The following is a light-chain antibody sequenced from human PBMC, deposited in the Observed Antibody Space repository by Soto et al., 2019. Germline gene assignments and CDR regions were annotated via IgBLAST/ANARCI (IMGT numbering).Light chain of an antibody. CDR2: GAS. CDR1: QSVSSN. Sequence: EIVMTQSPATLSVSPGERATLSCRASQSVSSNLAWYQQKPGQAPRLLIYGASTRATVIPARFSGSGSVTEFTLTISSPQSEDFAVYYCQQYSNWPITFGPGTKVDIK. V-gene: IGKV3-15*01. CDR3: QQYSNWPIT. J-gene: IGKJ3*01.